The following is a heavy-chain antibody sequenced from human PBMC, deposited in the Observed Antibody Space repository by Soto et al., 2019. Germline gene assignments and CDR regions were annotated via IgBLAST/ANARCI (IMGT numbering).Heavy chain of an antibody. V-gene: IGHV4-59*08. Sequence: SETLSLTGTVCGGSISSYYGSWIRQPPGKGLEWIGYIYYSGSTNYNPSLKSRVTISVDTSKNQFSLKLSSVTAADTAVYYCARLGAAANYYFDYWGQGTLVTVSS. CDR3: ARLGAAANYYFDY. D-gene: IGHD6-13*01. CDR2: IYYSGST. J-gene: IGHJ4*02. CDR1: GGSISSYY.